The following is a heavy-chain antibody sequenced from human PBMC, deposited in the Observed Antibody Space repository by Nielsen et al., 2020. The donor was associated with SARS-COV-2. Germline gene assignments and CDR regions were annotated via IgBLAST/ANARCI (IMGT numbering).Heavy chain of an antibody. J-gene: IGHJ4*02. Sequence: GESLKISCAASGFTFTNAWMSWVRQAPGKGLEWVGRIKSKTDGGTTDYAAPVKGRFTISRDDSKNTLYLQMNSLKSEDTAVYYCTTRIMITFGGVRTKTFDYWGQGTLVTVSS. CDR1: GFTFTNAW. V-gene: IGHV3-15*01. CDR3: TTRIMITFGGVRTKTFDY. D-gene: IGHD3-16*01. CDR2: IKSKTDGGTT.